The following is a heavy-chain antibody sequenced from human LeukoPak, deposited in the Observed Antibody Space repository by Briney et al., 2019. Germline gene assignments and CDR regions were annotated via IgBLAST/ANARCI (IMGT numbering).Heavy chain of an antibody. V-gene: IGHV1-18*04. Sequence: ASVKVSCKASGYTFTSYGISWVRQAPGQGLEWMGWISAYNGNTKYAQKLQGRVTMTTDTSTSTAYMELRSLRSDDTAVDYCARGPYCGGDCYPGFDYWGQGTLVTVSS. CDR1: GYTFTSYG. J-gene: IGHJ4*02. D-gene: IGHD2-21*02. CDR3: ARGPYCGGDCYPGFDY. CDR2: ISAYNGNT.